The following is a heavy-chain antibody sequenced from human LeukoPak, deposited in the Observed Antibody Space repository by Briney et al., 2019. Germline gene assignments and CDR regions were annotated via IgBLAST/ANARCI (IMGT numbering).Heavy chain of an antibody. CDR3: ARASNVLLWFGELFSLDY. D-gene: IGHD3-10*01. Sequence: GGSLRLSCAASGFTFSIYEMNWVRQAPGKGLEWVSYISNSGSTIYYADSVKGRFTISRDNAKNSLYLQMNSLRAEDTAVYYCARASNVLLWFGELFSLDYWGQGTLVTVSS. J-gene: IGHJ4*02. CDR1: GFTFSIYE. V-gene: IGHV3-48*03. CDR2: ISNSGSTI.